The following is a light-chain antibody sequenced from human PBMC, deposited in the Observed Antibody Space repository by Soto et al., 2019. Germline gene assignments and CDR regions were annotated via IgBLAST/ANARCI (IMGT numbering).Light chain of an antibody. Sequence: IQLTQSPSSLSASVGDRVTITCRASQGISSYLAWYQQKPGKAPKLLIYAASTLQSGVPSRFSGSGSGTDFTLTISSLQPEDFATYHCQQLTGYPFTFGGGTKVEIK. CDR3: QQLTGYPFT. CDR1: QGISSY. J-gene: IGKJ4*01. CDR2: AAS. V-gene: IGKV1-9*01.